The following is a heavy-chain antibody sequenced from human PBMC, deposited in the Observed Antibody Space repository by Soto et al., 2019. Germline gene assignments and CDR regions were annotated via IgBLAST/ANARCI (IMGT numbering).Heavy chain of an antibody. CDR3: ARDSSGWNWFDP. Sequence: SETLSLTCTVSGGSISSGYYFWRWFRQPPGKGLEWIGYIYHSGSAYYNPSLKSRVTISVDTSKNQFSLKLSSVTAADTAVHYCARDSSGWNWFDPWGQGTLVTVSS. CDR1: GGSISSGYYF. V-gene: IGHV4-30-4*01. D-gene: IGHD6-19*01. CDR2: IYHSGSA. J-gene: IGHJ5*02.